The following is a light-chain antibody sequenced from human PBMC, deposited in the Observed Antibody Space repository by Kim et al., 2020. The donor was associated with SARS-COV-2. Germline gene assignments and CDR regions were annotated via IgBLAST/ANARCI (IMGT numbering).Light chain of an antibody. J-gene: IGKJ1*01. Sequence: PASISCGSSQSLAHSNGNTYLSWLQQRPGQPPRLLIYKISNRLSGVPDRFSGSGAGTDFTLRINRVELEDVGVYYCMQATDFPRTFGQGTKVDIK. CDR1: QSLAHSNGNTY. CDR3: MQATDFPRT. V-gene: IGKV2-24*01. CDR2: KIS.